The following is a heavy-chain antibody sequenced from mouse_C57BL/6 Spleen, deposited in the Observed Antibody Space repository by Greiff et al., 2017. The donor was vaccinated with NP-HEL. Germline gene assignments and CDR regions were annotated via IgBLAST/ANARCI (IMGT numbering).Heavy chain of an antibody. D-gene: IGHD2-1*01. V-gene: IGHV3-6*01. CDR3: AREIYGNYYFAY. Sequence: VQLKESGPGLVKPSQSLSLTCSVTGYSITSGYYWNWIRQFPGNKLEWMGYIFYDGSTNYNPSLKNRISITRDTSKNQFSLKLNSVTTEDTATQYCAREIYGNYYFAYWGQGTTLTVSA. J-gene: IGHJ2*01. CDR2: IFYDGST. CDR1: GYSITSGYY.